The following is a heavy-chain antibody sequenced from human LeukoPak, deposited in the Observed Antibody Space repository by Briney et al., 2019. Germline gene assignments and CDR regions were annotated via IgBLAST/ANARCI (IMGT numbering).Heavy chain of an antibody. CDR2: IRFTGSYI. CDR3: ARADPRRDGYNSDY. CDR1: GFTFTSYS. Sequence: GGSLRLSCAASGFTFTSYSMNWVRQAPGRGLEWVSSIRFTGSYIYYADSVKGRFTISRDDAKNLLSLQMISLRVEDTAVYYCARADPRRDGYNSDYWGQGTLVTASS. D-gene: IGHD5-24*01. J-gene: IGHJ4*02. V-gene: IGHV3-21*01.